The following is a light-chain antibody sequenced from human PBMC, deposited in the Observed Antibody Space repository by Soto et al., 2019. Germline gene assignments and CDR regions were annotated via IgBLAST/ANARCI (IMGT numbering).Light chain of an antibody. CDR3: CSYAGSSIHVV. V-gene: IGLV2-23*01. CDR1: SSDVGSYNL. J-gene: IGLJ2*01. CDR2: EGS. Sequence: QSALTQPASVSGSAGLSITISCTGSSSDVGSYNLVSWYQQHPGKAPKLMIYEGSKRPSGVSNRFSGSKSGNTASLTISGLQAEDEAYYYCCSYAGSSIHVVFGGGTKLTVL.